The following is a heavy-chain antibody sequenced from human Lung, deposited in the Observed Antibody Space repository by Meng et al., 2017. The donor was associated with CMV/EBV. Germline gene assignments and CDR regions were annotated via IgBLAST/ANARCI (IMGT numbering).Heavy chain of an antibody. Sequence: ESXKTSCAASGFTLSCYWMNWVRQVPGKGLVWVSRINEDGSLTNYADAVEGRFTISRDNAKNTLFLQMNSLRAEDTAVYYCARDLAGRDDYWGPGTLVTVSS. CDR1: GFTLSCYW. J-gene: IGHJ4*02. CDR2: INEDGSLT. D-gene: IGHD3-10*01. V-gene: IGHV3-74*01. CDR3: ARDLAGRDDY.